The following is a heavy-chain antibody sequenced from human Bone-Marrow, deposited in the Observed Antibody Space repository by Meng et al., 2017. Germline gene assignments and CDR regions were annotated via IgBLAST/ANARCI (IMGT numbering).Heavy chain of an antibody. V-gene: IGHV3-13*01. J-gene: IGHJ4*02. D-gene: IGHD3-22*01. CDR3: ARDPDGRYYYDSSGYQG. CDR2: IGTAGDT. CDR1: GFTFSSSD. Sequence: GESLKISCAASGFTFSSSDMHWVRQGIGQGLEWVSAIGTAGDTYYPGSVKGRFTISRDNAKNSLYLQMNSLRAEDTAVYYCARDPDGRYYYDSSGYQGGGQGTLVTVSS.